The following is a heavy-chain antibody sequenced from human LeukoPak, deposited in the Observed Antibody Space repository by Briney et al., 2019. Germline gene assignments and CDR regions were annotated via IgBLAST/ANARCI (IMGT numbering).Heavy chain of an antibody. CDR2: IYYSGST. J-gene: IGHJ4*02. CDR1: GDSISNYY. CDR3: ARGWYFGSGSYYFDY. D-gene: IGHD3-10*01. Sequence: PSETLSLTCTVSGDSISNYYWNWLRQPPGKGLEWIGYIYYSGSTNYNPSLKSRVTISIDTSKNQFSLRLSSVTAADTAVYYCARGWYFGSGSYYFDYWGQGTLVTVSS. V-gene: IGHV4-59*01.